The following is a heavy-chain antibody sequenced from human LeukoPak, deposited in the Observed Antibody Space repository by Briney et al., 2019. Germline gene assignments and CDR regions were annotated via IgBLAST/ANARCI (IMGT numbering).Heavy chain of an antibody. CDR3: ATDSTGSSWYRDWFDP. D-gene: IGHD6-13*01. CDR1: GYTLTELS. Sequence: ASVKVSCKVSGYTLTELSMHWVPQAPGKGLEWMGGFDPEDGETIYAQKFQGRVTMTEDTSTDTAYMELSSLRSEDTAVYYCATDSTGSSWYRDWFDPWGQGTLVTVSS. J-gene: IGHJ5*02. CDR2: FDPEDGET. V-gene: IGHV1-24*01.